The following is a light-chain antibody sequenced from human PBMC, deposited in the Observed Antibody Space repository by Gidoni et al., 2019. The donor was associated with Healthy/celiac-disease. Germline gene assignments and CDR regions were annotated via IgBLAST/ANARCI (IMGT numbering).Light chain of an antibody. V-gene: IGKV1-39*01. J-gene: IGKJ1*01. CDR1: QSISSY. CDR2: AAS. Sequence: DIQMTQSPSSLSASVGDRVTITCRASQSISSYLNWYQQKPGKAPKLLIYAASSLQRGVPSRFSGSGSGTDFTLTISSLQPEDFATYYCQQSYSTPPWTFGQXTKVEIK. CDR3: QQSYSTPPWT.